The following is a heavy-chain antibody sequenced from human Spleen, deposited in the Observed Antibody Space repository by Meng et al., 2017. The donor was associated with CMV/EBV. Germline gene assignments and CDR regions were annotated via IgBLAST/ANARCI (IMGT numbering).Heavy chain of an antibody. CDR3: AKYIAVAGRAYYFDY. J-gene: IGHJ4*02. CDR2: IYSGGST. Sequence: GESLKISCAASGFTVSSNCMSWVRQAPGKGLEWVSVIYSGGSTYYADSVKGRFTISRDNSKNTLYLQMNSLRAEDTAVYYCAKYIAVAGRAYYFDYWGQGTLVTVSS. CDR1: GFTVSSNC. V-gene: IGHV3-53*01. D-gene: IGHD6-19*01.